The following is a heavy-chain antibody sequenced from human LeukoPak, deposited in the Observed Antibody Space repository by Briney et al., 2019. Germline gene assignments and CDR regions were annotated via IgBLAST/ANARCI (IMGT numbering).Heavy chain of an antibody. CDR1: GGSISSYY. Sequence: PSETLSLXCTVSGGSISSYYWSWIRQPPGKGLEWIGYIYYSGSTNYNPSLKSRVTISVDTSKNQFSLKLSSVTAADTAVYYCARESDSSGYYDAFDIWGQGTMVTVSS. CDR3: ARESDSSGYYDAFDI. J-gene: IGHJ3*02. V-gene: IGHV4-59*01. D-gene: IGHD3-22*01. CDR2: IYYSGST.